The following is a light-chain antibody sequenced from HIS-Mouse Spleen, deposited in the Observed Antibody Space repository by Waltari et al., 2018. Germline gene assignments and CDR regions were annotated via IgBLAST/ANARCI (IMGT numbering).Light chain of an antibody. J-gene: IGLJ2*01. CDR1: SLLSYY. CDR2: GKN. Sequence: SSELTQDPAVSVALGQTVRIPCHGASLLSYYASGYPQKPGQAPVLVIYGKNNRPSGIPDRFSGSSSGNTASLTITGAQAEDEADYYCNSRDSSGNHVVFGGGTKLTVL. V-gene: IGLV3-19*01. CDR3: NSRDSSGNHVV.